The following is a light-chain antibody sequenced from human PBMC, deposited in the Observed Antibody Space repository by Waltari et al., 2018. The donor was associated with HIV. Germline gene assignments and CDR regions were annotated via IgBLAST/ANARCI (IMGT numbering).Light chain of an antibody. CDR1: NIGSKT. CDR2: DGS. J-gene: IGLJ3*02. Sequence: SYVLTQPPSVSVAPGQTARITCGGHNIGSKTAPWYQQKPGQAPVLVVYDGSDRPSGSPERFSGSNSGNTATLTISRVEAGDEADYYCQVWDSSSDHPVFGGGTKLTVL. V-gene: IGLV3-21*02. CDR3: QVWDSSSDHPV.